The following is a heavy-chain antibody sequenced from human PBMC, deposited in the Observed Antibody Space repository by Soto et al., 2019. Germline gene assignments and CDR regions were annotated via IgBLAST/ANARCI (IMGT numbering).Heavy chain of an antibody. CDR3: VRTSLVVAAATREDY. CDR1: GFTFSSYW. CDR2: INSDGSST. V-gene: IGHV3-74*01. D-gene: IGHD2-15*01. Sequence: EVQLVESGGGLVQPGGSLRLSCAASGFTFSSYWMHWVRQAPGKGLVWVSRINSDGSSTSYADSVKGRFTISRDNPKNKVYLQMNILRAEDTAVYYCVRTSLVVAAATREDYWGQGTQVTVSS. J-gene: IGHJ4*02.